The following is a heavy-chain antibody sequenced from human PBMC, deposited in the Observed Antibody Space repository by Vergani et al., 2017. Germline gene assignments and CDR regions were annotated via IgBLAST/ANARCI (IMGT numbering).Heavy chain of an antibody. CDR1: EYSFGNYW. CDR3: ARHTTYTDS. D-gene: IGHD1-1*01. J-gene: IGHJ4*02. V-gene: IGHV5-51*01. CDR2: IYPADSDT. Sequence: EEEGGQEGREMRKPGESLKISCKGSEYSFGNYWIGWVRQMPGKGLEWMGIIYPADSDTRYSPSFQGQVTISADKSISTAFLQWDSLKASDTALYYCARHTTYTDSWGQGTLVTVSS.